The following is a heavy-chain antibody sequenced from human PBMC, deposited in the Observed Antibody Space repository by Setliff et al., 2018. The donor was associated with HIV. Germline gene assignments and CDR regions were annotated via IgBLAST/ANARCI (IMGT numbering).Heavy chain of an antibody. J-gene: IGHJ3*01. V-gene: IGHV3-7*01. Sequence: GGSLRLSCAASGFSIRTNWMSWVRQAPWKGLEWVANMTYDGTEIYSVDAVTGRFTISRDNAKKSVFLHINSLSDGYTAVYYYVREGEYLDRIVHYLVRRFFDLWVQVTMVTVSS. D-gene: IGHD2-21*01. CDR1: GFSIRTNW. CDR2: MTYDGTEI. CDR3: VREGEYLDRIVHYLVRRFFDL.